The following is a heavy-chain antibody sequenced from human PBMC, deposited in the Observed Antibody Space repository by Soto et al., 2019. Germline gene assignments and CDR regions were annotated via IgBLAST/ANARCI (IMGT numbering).Heavy chain of an antibody. V-gene: IGHV3-23*01. CDR1: GIVFPNYA. CDR3: EKDVGRGNCDTTSCSTIKWFDP. J-gene: IGHJ5*02. D-gene: IGHD2-2*01. Sequence: PGGSLRLSCAVSGIVFPNYAMTWVRQTPGKGLEWVSSISGSGRGRYYADSVKGRFTISRDNSKNTVYLQMNGLRDEDTAVYYCEKDVGRGNCDTTSCSTIKWFDPWGQGALVTVYS. CDR2: ISGSGRGR.